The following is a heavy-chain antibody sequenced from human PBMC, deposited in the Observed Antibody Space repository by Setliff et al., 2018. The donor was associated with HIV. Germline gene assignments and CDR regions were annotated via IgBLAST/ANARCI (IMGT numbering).Heavy chain of an antibody. Sequence: SETLSLTCAVYGGSFSGYHWNWIRQPPGKGLEWIGEINHSGRTNYNPSLKSRVAISVDTSKNQFSLKLRSVTAADTAMYYCARVSITYWYSIPTFYYYYVDVWGKGTKVTVSS. CDR3: ARVSITYWYSIPTFYYYYVDV. J-gene: IGHJ6*03. V-gene: IGHV4-34*01. CDR2: INHSGRT. CDR1: GGSFSGYH. D-gene: IGHD2-15*01.